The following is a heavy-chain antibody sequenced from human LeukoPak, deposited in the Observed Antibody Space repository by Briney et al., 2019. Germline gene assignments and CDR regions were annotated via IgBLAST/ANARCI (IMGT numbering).Heavy chain of an antibody. D-gene: IGHD1-7*01. CDR1: GGSISSGGYS. Sequence: SQTLSLTCAVSGGSISSGGYSWSWIRQPPGKGLEWIGYIYHSGSTYYNPSLKSRVTISVDRSKNQFSLKLSSVTAADTAVYYCARGRTTFDFWGQGTLVTVSS. CDR2: IYHSGST. V-gene: IGHV4-30-2*01. CDR3: ARGRTTFDF. J-gene: IGHJ4*02.